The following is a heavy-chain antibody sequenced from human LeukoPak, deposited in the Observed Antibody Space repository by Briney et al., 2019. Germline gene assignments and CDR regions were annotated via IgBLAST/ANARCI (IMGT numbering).Heavy chain of an antibody. V-gene: IGHV3-23*01. D-gene: IGHD4-23*01. Sequence: VGSLRLSCAASGFTSSSYAMNWVRPAPGEGLECGSGIGYTGDSTFYADSVKGRITDSRDSSKNTLFLHMNSLRAEDTALCYCANSPTVDAAFDIWGQGTMVTVSS. CDR2: IGYTGDST. J-gene: IGHJ3*02. CDR1: GFTSSSYA. CDR3: ANSPTVDAAFDI.